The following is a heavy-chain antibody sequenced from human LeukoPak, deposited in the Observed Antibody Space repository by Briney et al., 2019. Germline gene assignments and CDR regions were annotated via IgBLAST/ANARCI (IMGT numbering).Heavy chain of an antibody. V-gene: IGHV3-23*01. CDR2: ISGSGGST. D-gene: IGHD6-13*01. CDR3: AREQQQLFSGWFDP. Sequence: GGSLRLSCAASGFTFSSYAMSWVRQAPGKGLEWVSGISGSGGSTYHADSVKGRFTISRDNSKNTLYLQMNSLRAEDTAVYYCAREQQQLFSGWFDPWGQGTLVTVSS. J-gene: IGHJ5*02. CDR1: GFTFSSYA.